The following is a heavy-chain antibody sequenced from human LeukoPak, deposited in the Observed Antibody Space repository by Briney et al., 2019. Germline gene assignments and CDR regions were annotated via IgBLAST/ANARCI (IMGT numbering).Heavy chain of an antibody. CDR3: ARTVAGTFGFYYYYYMDV. D-gene: IGHD6-19*01. J-gene: IGHJ6*03. Sequence: PGGSLRLPCAASGFTFSSYWMSWVRQAPGKGLEWVANIKQDGSEKYYVDSVKGRFTISRDNAKNSLYLQMNSLRAEDTAVYYCARTVAGTFGFYYYYYMDVWGKGTTVTVSS. CDR2: IKQDGSEK. CDR1: GFTFSSYW. V-gene: IGHV3-7*01.